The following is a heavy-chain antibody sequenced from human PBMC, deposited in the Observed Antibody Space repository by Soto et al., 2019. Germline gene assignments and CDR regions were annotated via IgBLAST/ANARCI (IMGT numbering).Heavy chain of an antibody. D-gene: IGHD3-10*01. CDR1: GGSISSYY. Sequence: SETLSLTCTVSGGSISSYYWSWIRQPPGKGLEWIGYIYYSGSTNYNPSLKSRVTIPVDTSKNQFSLKLSSVTAADTAVYYCATDHYGSGSYYKVGDDAFDIWGQGTMVTVSS. J-gene: IGHJ3*02. CDR2: IYYSGST. V-gene: IGHV4-59*01. CDR3: ATDHYGSGSYYKVGDDAFDI.